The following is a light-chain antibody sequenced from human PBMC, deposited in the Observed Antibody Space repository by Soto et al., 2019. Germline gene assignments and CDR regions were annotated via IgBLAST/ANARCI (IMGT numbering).Light chain of an antibody. Sequence: EIVLTQSPDTLSLSPGERATLSCRASQSVRNNYLAWYQQKPGQAPRFLIYDASSRATGIPDRFSGSGSGTDFTLTINRLEPEDFAVYYCQQYGSTPLTFGGGTKVDIE. J-gene: IGKJ4*01. V-gene: IGKV3-20*01. CDR1: QSVRNNY. CDR2: DAS. CDR3: QQYGSTPLT.